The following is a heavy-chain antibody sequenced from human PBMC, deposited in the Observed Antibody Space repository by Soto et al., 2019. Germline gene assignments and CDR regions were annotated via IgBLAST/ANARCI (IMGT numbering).Heavy chain of an antibody. CDR2: IYFRGTT. CDR1: ISSYY. Sequence: ISSYYWSWIRQPPGKGLEWIGYIYFRGTTNYNPSLKSRVTMSADTSKNQFSLKLNSVTAADTAVYYCARMNYYDTSGYPFDYWGQGMMVTSPQ. V-gene: IGHV4-59*01. D-gene: IGHD3-22*01. CDR3: ARMNYYDTSGYPFDY. J-gene: IGHJ4*02.